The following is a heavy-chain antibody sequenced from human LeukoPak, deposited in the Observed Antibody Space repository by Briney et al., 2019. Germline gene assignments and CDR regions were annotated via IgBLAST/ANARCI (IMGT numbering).Heavy chain of an antibody. CDR2: TRNKANSYST. CDR1: GFTFSDYY. V-gene: IGHV3-72*01. CDR3: TRVTMVRGVGWFDP. Sequence: PGGSLRLSCAASGFTFSDYYMDWVRQPPGKGLEWVGRTRNKANSYSTEYAASVKGRFTFSRDDSKNSLYLQMNSLETEDTAVYYCTRVTMVRGVGWFDPWGQGTLVIVSS. J-gene: IGHJ5*02. D-gene: IGHD3-10*01.